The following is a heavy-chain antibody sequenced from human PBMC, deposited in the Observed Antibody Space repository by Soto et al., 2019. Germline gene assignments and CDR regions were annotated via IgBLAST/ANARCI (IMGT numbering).Heavy chain of an antibody. CDR1: GFTFSSYG. Sequence: PGGSLRLSCAASGFTFSSYGMHWVRQAPGKGLEWVAVVSYDGSNKYYADSVKGRFTISRDNSKNTLYLQMNSLRAEDTAVYYCAKDQVGATMGNFDYWGQGT. J-gene: IGHJ4*02. D-gene: IGHD1-26*01. CDR2: VSYDGSNK. CDR3: AKDQVGATMGNFDY. V-gene: IGHV3-30*18.